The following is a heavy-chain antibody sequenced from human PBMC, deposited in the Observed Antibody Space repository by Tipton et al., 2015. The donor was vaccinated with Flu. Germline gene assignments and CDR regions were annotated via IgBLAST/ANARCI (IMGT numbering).Heavy chain of an antibody. CDR3: ASAAVGSGLTHDY. V-gene: IGHV3-7*01. CDR2: IKQDASEE. CDR1: GFTFRRHW. D-gene: IGHD3-10*01. J-gene: IGHJ4*02. Sequence: SLRLSCAASGFTFRRHWMSWVRQAPGKGLEWVANIKQDASEENYVDSVKGRFTISRDNAKSSLFLQMSSLRAEDTAVYYCASAAVGSGLTHDYWGQGTLVTVSS.